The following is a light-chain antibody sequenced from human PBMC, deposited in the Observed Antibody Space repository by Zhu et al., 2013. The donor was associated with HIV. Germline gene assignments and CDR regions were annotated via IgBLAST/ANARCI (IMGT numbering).Light chain of an antibody. Sequence: QSALTQPASVSASPGQSITISCTGTSNDIGAFKLVSWYQQHPGKGPKLIISEVSTRAPGISNRFSGSKSANTASLTISGLQAEDEADYYCSSYTTSSTLVFGTGTKVTVL. J-gene: IGLJ1*01. V-gene: IGLV2-14*03. CDR2: EVS. CDR1: SNDIGAFKL. CDR3: SSYTTSSTLV.